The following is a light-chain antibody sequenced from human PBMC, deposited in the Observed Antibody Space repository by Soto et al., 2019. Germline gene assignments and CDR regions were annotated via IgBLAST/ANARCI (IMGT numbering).Light chain of an antibody. CDR2: KAS. J-gene: IGKJ2*01. V-gene: IGKV1-5*03. CDR1: QTISSM. Sequence: DIQMTQSPSTLSASVGDRVTITCRASQTISSMLAWYQQKPGKAPRLLIYKASNLENGGPSRFSGSGSGTEFTLAISSLQPDDFATYYCQQYSSYTPYTFGQGTKLEI. CDR3: QQYSSYTPYT.